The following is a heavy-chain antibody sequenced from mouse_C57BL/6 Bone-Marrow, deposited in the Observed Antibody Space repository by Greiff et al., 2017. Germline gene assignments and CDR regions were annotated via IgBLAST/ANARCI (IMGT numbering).Heavy chain of an antibody. CDR2: IDPSDSYT. V-gene: IGHV1-69*01. CDR3: ARRLGQGY. CDR1: GYTFTSYW. D-gene: IGHD4-1*01. Sequence: VQLQQPGAELVMPGASVKLSCKASGYTFTSYWMHWVKQRPGQGLEWIGEIDPSDSYTNYNQKFKGKSTLTVDKSSSTAYMQLSSLTSEDSAVYYCARRLGQGYWGQGTTLTVSS. J-gene: IGHJ2*01.